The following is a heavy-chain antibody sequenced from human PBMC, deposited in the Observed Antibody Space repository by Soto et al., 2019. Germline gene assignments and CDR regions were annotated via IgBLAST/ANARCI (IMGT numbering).Heavy chain of an antibody. CDR3: IRQRVLRFLEWLLEPGDSLDY. CDR1: GFTFSSYA. J-gene: IGHJ4*02. V-gene: IGHV3-23*01. D-gene: IGHD3-3*01. Sequence: GGSLRLSCAASGFTFSSYAMSWVRQAPGKGLEWVSAISGSGGSTYYADSVKGRFTISRDNSKNTLYLQMNSLRAEDTAVYYCIRQRVLRFLEWLLEPGDSLDYWGQGTLVTVSS. CDR2: ISGSGGST.